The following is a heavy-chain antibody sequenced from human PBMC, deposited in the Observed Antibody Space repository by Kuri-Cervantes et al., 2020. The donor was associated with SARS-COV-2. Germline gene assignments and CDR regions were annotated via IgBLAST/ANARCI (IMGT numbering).Heavy chain of an antibody. D-gene: IGHD2-15*01. CDR3: ARELGYRSGGICYSDHYYGMDV. V-gene: IGHV4-59*01. J-gene: IGHJ6*02. CDR2: IYYSGST. CDR1: GGSISNYY. Sequence: GSLRLSCTVSGGSISNYYWSWIRQPPGKGLEWIGYIYYSGSTNYNPSLKSRVTISVDTSKNQFSLKLSSMTAADTAVYYCARELGYRSGGICYSDHYYGMDVWGQGTTVTVSS.